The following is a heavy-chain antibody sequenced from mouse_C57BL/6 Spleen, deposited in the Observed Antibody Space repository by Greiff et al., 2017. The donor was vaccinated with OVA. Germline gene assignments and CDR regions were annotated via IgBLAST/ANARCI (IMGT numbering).Heavy chain of an antibody. CDR1: GFNIKNTY. V-gene: IGHV14-3*01. CDR3: ATPYGYDEGFAY. Sequence: VQLQQSVAELVRPGASVKLSCTASGFNIKNTYMHWVKQRPEQGLAWIGRIDPANGNTNYAPQFQGKATITADPSSNTAYLQLSSLTSEDTAIYYGATPYGYDEGFAYWGQGTLVTVSA. CDR2: IDPANGNT. D-gene: IGHD2-2*01. J-gene: IGHJ3*01.